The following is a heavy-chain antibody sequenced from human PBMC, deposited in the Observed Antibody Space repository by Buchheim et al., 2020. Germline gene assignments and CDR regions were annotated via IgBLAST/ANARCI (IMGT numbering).Heavy chain of an antibody. J-gene: IGHJ4*02. Sequence: QVQLQQWGAGLLKPSETLSLTCAVYGGSFSGYYWSWIRQPPGKGLEWIGEINHSGSTNYNPSLKRRVTISVDTSKNQFSLQLSAVTAADTAVYYCARGYDYVWGSYRIDYWGQGTL. CDR3: ARGYDYVWGSYRIDY. D-gene: IGHD3-16*02. CDR2: INHSGST. CDR1: GGSFSGYY. V-gene: IGHV4-34*01.